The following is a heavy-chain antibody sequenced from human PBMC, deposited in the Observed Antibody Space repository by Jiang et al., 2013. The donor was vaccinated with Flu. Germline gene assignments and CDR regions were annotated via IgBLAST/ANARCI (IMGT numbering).Heavy chain of an antibody. V-gene: IGHV3-23*01. CDR2: SGSGGST. CDR3: AKDLSIAVAGGGYYYYYYGMDV. J-gene: IGHJ6*02. Sequence: SGSGGSTYYADSVKGRFTISRDNSKNTLYLQMNSLRAEDTAVYYCAKDLSIAVAGGGYYYYYYGMDVWGQGTTVTVSS. D-gene: IGHD6-19*01.